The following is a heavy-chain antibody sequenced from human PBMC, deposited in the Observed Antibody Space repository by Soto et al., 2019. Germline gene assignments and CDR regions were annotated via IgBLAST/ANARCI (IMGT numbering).Heavy chain of an antibody. CDR2: IIPIFGTA. D-gene: IGHD6-6*01. CDR1: GGTFSSYA. J-gene: IGHJ4*02. V-gene: IGHV1-69*06. CDR3: ARENIAARSFDY. Sequence: SVKVSCKASGGTFSSYAISWVRQAPGQGLEWMGGIIPIFGTANYAQRFQGRVTITADKSTSTAYMELSSLRSEDTAVYYCARENIAARSFDYWGQGTLVTVSS.